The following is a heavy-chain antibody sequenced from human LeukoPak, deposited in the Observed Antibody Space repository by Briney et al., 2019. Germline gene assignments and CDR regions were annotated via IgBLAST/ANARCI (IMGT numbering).Heavy chain of an antibody. D-gene: IGHD6-19*01. J-gene: IGHJ4*02. V-gene: IGHV4-39*01. CDR1: GGSISSSSYY. CDR3: ARQRDSSGREYFDY. CDR2: IYYSGST. Sequence: PSETLSLTCTVSGGSISSSSYYWGWIRQPPGKGLEWIGSIYYSGSTYYNPSLKSRVTISVDTSKNQFSLKLSSVTAADTAVYYCARQRDSSGREYFDYWGQGILVTVSS.